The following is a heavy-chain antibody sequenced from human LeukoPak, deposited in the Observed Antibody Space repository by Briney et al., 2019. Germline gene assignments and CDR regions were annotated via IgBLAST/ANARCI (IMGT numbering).Heavy chain of an antibody. CDR3: AQSELRFLEWLPKFDY. CDR1: GYTFTSYA. V-gene: IGHV1-2*02. CDR2: INPNSGGT. Sequence: ASVKVSCKASGYTFTSYAMHWVRQAPGQRLEWMGWINPNSGGTNYAQKFQGRVTMTRDTSISTAYMELSRLRSDDTAVYYCAQSELRFLEWLPKFDYWGQGTLVTVSS. D-gene: IGHD3-3*01. J-gene: IGHJ4*02.